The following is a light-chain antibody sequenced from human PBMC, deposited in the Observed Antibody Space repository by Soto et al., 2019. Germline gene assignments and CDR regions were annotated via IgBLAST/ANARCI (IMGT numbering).Light chain of an antibody. CDR3: SSYTSSSFGVV. Sequence: QSALTQPASVSGSPGQSITISCTGTSSDVGGYNYVSWYQQHPGKAPKLMIYEVSNRPSGVSNRFSGSKSGNTASLTISGLQAEDEADYYCSSYTSSSFGVVFGGGTKLTVL. J-gene: IGLJ2*01. CDR2: EVS. V-gene: IGLV2-14*01. CDR1: SSDVGGYNY.